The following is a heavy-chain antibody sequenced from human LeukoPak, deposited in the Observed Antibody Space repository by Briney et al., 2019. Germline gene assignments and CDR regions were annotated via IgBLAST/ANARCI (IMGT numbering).Heavy chain of an antibody. J-gene: IGHJ4*02. Sequence: GGSLRLSCAASGFTFSSYPMSWVRQAPGKGLEWVSSISGSGDNTYYADSVKGRFTISRDNSKNTLYLQFNRLRDEDTAVYYCAKLTVGDYAFDYWGQGTLVTVSP. D-gene: IGHD3-16*01. CDR2: ISGSGDNT. V-gene: IGHV3-23*01. CDR3: AKLTVGDYAFDY. CDR1: GFTFSSYP.